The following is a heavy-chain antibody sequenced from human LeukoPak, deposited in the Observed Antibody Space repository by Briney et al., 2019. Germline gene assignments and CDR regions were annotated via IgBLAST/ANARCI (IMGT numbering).Heavy chain of an antibody. D-gene: IGHD4-23*01. V-gene: IGHV3-43*02. CDR1: GFTFDRFA. J-gene: IGHJ4*02. CDR3: GRDHVYGGADY. Sequence: GGSLRLSCAATGFTFDRFAMHWVRHAPGKGLEWVSLISGDGFTTYYVDSVKGRFTTSRDNSKNSLYLQMKSLRTEDTALYYCGRDHVYGGADYWGQGTLVTVSS. CDR2: ISGDGFTT.